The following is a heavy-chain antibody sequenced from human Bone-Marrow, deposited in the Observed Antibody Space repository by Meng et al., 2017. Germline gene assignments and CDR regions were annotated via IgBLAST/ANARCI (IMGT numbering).Heavy chain of an antibody. CDR3: ARAAGYSSGWYLW. CDR2: INHSGST. V-gene: IGHV4-34*01. Sequence: QVQLKQWWAGLFKPSETLSLSCAVSGGSFSGYYLSWIRQPPGKGLEWIGEINHSGSTNYNPSLKRRVTISVDTSKNQFSQQLSSVTAADTAVDYCARAAGYSSGWYLWWGEGTLVTVSS. CDR1: GGSFSGYY. D-gene: IGHD6-19*01. J-gene: IGHJ4*02.